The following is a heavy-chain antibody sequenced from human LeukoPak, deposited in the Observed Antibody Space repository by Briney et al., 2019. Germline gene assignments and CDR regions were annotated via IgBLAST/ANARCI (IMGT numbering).Heavy chain of an antibody. CDR3: ARVMYYDSSGYAY. CDR2: ISSSSSTI. V-gene: IGHV3-48*01. Sequence: GGSLRLSCAASGFTFSSYSMNWVRQAPGKGLEWVSYISSSSSTIYYADSVKGRFTISRDNAKNSLYLQMNSLRAEDTAVYYCARVMYYDSSGYAYWGQGTLVTVSS. CDR1: GFTFSSYS. D-gene: IGHD3-22*01. J-gene: IGHJ4*02.